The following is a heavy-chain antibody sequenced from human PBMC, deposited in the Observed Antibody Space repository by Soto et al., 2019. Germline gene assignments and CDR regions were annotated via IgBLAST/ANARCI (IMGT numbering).Heavy chain of an antibody. J-gene: IGHJ4*02. V-gene: IGHV3-9*01. Sequence: EVQLVESGGGLVQPGRSLRLSCAASGFTFDDYAMHWVRQAPGKGLEWVSGISWNSGSIGYADSVKGRFTISRDNAKNSLYLQMNSLRAEDTDLYYCAKGYCSGGSCNVDYWGQGTLVTVSS. D-gene: IGHD2-15*01. CDR2: ISWNSGSI. CDR1: GFTFDDYA. CDR3: AKGYCSGGSCNVDY.